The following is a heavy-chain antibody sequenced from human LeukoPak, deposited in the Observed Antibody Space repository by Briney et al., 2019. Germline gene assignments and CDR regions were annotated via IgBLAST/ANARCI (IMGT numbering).Heavy chain of an antibody. CDR2: IYYSGST. CDR3: ARVASSSWYYFDY. CDR1: GGSISSGDYY. D-gene: IGHD6-13*01. Sequence: KPSETLSLTCTVSGGSISSGDYYWSWIRQPPGKGLEWIGYIYYSGSTYYNPSLKSRVTISVDTSKNQFSLKLSSVTAADTAVYYCARVASSSWYYFDYWGQGTLVTVSS. V-gene: IGHV4-30-4*08. J-gene: IGHJ4*02.